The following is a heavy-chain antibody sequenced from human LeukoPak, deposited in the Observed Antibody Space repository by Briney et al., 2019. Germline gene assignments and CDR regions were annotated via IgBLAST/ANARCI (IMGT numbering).Heavy chain of an antibody. CDR1: GGSISSSNW. J-gene: IGHJ4*02. Sequence: PSETLSLTCAVSGGSISSSNWWSWVRQPPGKGLEWIGEINHSGSTNYNPSLKSRVTISVDTSKNQFSLKLTSVTAADTAVYYCARVFSGLDYWGQGTLVTVSS. CDR2: INHSGST. D-gene: IGHD2-8*02. CDR3: ARVFSGLDY. V-gene: IGHV4-4*02.